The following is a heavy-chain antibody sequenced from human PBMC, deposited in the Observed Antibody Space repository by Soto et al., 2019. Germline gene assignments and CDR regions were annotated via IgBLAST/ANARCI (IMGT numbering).Heavy chain of an antibody. D-gene: IGHD2-2*01. Sequence: TLSLTCTVSGGSISSSSYYWGWIRQPPGKGLEWIGSIYYSGSTYYNPSLKSRVTISVDTSKNQFSLKLSSVTAADTAVYYCARHVQGYCSSTSCFYGMDVWGQGTTVTVSS. CDR3: ARHVQGYCSSTSCFYGMDV. CDR2: IYYSGST. CDR1: GGSISSSSYY. V-gene: IGHV4-39*01. J-gene: IGHJ6*02.